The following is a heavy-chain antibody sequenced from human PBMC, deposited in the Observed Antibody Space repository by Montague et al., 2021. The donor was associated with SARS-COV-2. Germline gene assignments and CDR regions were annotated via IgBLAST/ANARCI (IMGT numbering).Heavy chain of an antibody. V-gene: IGHV3-48*03. CDR3: ARVSGGEWLLTNGFDY. Sequence: SLRLSCAASGFTFSSYEMNWVRQAPGKGLEWVSYISSSGSTIYYADSVKGRFAISRDNAKNSLYLQMNSLRAEDTAVYYCARVSGGEWLLTNGFDYWGQGTLVTVSS. J-gene: IGHJ4*02. CDR1: GFTFSSYE. D-gene: IGHD3-3*01. CDR2: ISSSGSTI.